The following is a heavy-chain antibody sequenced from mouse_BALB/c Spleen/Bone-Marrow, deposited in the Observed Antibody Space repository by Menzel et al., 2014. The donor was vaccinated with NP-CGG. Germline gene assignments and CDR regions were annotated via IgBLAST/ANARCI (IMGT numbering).Heavy chain of an antibody. CDR1: GYTLTNYW. CDR3: ARIYYYGRDY. J-gene: IGHJ2*01. CDR2: INPSTGYT. V-gene: IGHV1-7*01. Sequence: QVQLQQSGAELAKPGASVKMSCKASGYTLTNYWMHWVKPRPGQGLEWIGYINPSTGYTEYNQKFKDKATLTADKSSSTAYMQLSSLTSEDSAVYYCARIYYYGRDYWGQGTTLTVSS. D-gene: IGHD1-1*01.